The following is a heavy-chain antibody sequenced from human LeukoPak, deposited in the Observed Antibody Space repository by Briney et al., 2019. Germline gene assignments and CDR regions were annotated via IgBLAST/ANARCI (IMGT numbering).Heavy chain of an antibody. V-gene: IGHV3-15*01. CDR1: GFTFSNAW. Sequence: GGSLRLSCAASGFTFSNAWMSWVRQAPGKGLEWVGRIKSKTDGGTTDYAAPVRGRFTISRDDSKNTLYLQMNSLKTEDTAVYYCTTDERIAVAGTGQYNWFDPWGQGTLVTVSS. J-gene: IGHJ5*02. D-gene: IGHD6-19*01. CDR2: IKSKTDGGTT. CDR3: TTDERIAVAGTGQYNWFDP.